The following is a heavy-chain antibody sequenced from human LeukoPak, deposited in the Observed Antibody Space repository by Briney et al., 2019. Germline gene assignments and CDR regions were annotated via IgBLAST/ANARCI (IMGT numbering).Heavy chain of an antibody. CDR3: AKDLYGSGSYQIRLFDY. Sequence: GGSLRLSCAASGFTFSSYGMHWVRQAPGKGLEWVAFIRYDGSNKFYTDSVKGRFTNSRDNSKNTLYLQMNSLRAEDTAVYYCAKDLYGSGSYQIRLFDYWGQGTLVTVSS. CDR1: GFTFSSYG. CDR2: IRYDGSNK. V-gene: IGHV3-30*02. D-gene: IGHD3-10*01. J-gene: IGHJ4*02.